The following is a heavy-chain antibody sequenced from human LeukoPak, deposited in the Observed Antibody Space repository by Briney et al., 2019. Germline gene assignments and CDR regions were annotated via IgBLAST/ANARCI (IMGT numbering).Heavy chain of an antibody. CDR2: ISGSGGST. D-gene: IGHD2-15*01. CDR3: AKEFWGAKNCSGGSCYGGVDY. CDR1: GFTFSSYA. V-gene: IGHV3-23*01. J-gene: IGHJ4*02. Sequence: PGGSLRLSCAASGFTFSSYAMNWVRQAPGKGLEWVSAISGSGGSTYYADSVKGRFTISRDNSENTLYPQMNSLRGDDTAVYYCAKEFWGAKNCSGGSCYGGVDYWGQGTLVTVSS.